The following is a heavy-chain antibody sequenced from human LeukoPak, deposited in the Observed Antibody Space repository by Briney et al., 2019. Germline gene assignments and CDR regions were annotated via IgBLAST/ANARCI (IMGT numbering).Heavy chain of an antibody. CDR2: ISTSGSYI. D-gene: IGHD3-10*01. J-gene: IGHJ5*02. CDR1: GLTFGNYN. Sequence: GGSLRLSCAASGLTFGNYNMNWVRQAPGKGLEWVSSISTSGSYIYYANSMKGRFTISRDNAKNSLYLQMNSLRVEDSAVYYCATDLNHYYASGAKTWGQGTLVTGSS. CDR3: ATDLNHYYASGAKT. V-gene: IGHV3-21*01.